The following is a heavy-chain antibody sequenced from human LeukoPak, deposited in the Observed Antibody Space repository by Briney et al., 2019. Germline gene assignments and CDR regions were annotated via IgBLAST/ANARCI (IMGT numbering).Heavy chain of an antibody. V-gene: IGHV1-2*02. CDR1: GYTFTGYY. D-gene: IGHD2-15*01. CDR2: INPNSGGT. CDR3: ARGAVVATLGWFDP. J-gene: IGHJ5*02. Sequence: ASVKVSCKASGYTFTGYYLHWVRQAPGQGLEWMGWINPNSGGTNYAQKFQGRVTMTRDTSIRTAYMELSRLRSDDTAVYYCARGAVVATLGWFDPWGQGTLVTASS.